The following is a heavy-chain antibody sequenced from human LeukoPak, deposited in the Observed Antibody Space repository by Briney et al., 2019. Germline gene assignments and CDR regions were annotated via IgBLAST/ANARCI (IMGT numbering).Heavy chain of an antibody. CDR3: TWRGASFDY. D-gene: IGHD3-10*01. CDR1: GFTFSDAW. Sequence: GGSLRLSCADSGFTFSDAWVTWVRQAPGKGLEWIGRILSKTSGEATEYAAPVKARFTISRDDSKNMVYLQMNSLKTEDTAVYYCTWRGASFDYWGRGTLVTVSS. CDR2: ILSKTSGEAT. V-gene: IGHV3-15*01. J-gene: IGHJ4*02.